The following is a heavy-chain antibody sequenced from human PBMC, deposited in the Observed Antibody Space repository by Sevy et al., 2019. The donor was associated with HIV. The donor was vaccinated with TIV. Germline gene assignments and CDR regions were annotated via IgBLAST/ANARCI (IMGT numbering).Heavy chain of an antibody. J-gene: IGHJ4*02. CDR1: GGSVSSGSYY. Sequence: SETLSLTCTVSGGSVSSGSYYWSWIRQPPGKGLEWIGYIYYSGSTNYNPSLKSRVTISVDTSKNQFSLMLGSVTPADSAMYYWALTFGAYCSSTSCYSRHFDYWGQGTLVTVSS. CDR3: ALTFGAYCSSTSCYSRHFDY. CDR2: IYYSGST. D-gene: IGHD2-2*01. V-gene: IGHV4-61*01.